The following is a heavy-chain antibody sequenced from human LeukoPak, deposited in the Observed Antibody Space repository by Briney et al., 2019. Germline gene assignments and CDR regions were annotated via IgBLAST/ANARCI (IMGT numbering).Heavy chain of an antibody. Sequence: PGGSLRLSCAASGFTFSSYWMHWVRQAPGKGLVYVSRINSDGTSTSYADSVKGRFTISRDNAKNTLYLLMNSLRAEDTAVYYCARDMGSSGWAVRFDYWGQGTLVTVSS. V-gene: IGHV3-74*01. CDR2: INSDGTST. D-gene: IGHD6-19*01. CDR1: GFTFSSYW. CDR3: ARDMGSSGWAVRFDY. J-gene: IGHJ4*02.